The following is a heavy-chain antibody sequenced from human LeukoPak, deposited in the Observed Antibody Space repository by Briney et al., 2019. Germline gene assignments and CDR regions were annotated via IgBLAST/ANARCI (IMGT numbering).Heavy chain of an antibody. CDR1: GGSISSGGYS. D-gene: IGHD6-6*01. CDR3: ARAAGGIAAFDY. V-gene: IGHV4-61*08. CDR2: IYYSGST. Sequence: PSETLSLTCAVSGGSISSGGYSWSWIRQPPGKGLEWIGYIYYSGSTNYNPSLKSRVTVSADTSKNQFSLKLSSVTAADTAVYYCARAAGGIAAFDYWGQGTLVTASS. J-gene: IGHJ4*02.